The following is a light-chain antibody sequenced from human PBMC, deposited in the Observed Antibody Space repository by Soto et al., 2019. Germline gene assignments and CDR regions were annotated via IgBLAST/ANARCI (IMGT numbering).Light chain of an antibody. Sequence: EIVLTQSPGTLSLSPGERATLSCRASQTVTNTYLAWYQQKSGQAPTFLIYGASNRATGIPDRFSGSGSETDFTLTNNRLQPEDCAVYDCQQYGTFPPTFGGGTKVEI. V-gene: IGKV3-20*01. CDR3: QQYGTFPPT. J-gene: IGKJ4*01. CDR2: GAS. CDR1: QTVTNTY.